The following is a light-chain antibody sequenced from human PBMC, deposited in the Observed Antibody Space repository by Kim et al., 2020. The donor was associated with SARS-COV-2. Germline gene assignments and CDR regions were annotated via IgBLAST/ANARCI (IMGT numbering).Light chain of an antibody. CDR3: QQYYDTPWT. Sequence: DIVMTQSPDSLTVSLGERATINCKSSQSVLYNSNKKNYLAWYHQKPGQPPKLLIYWASTRESGVPDRFSGSGSGTDFTLSISSLQAEDVAVYYCQQYYDTPWTFGQGTKVEIK. CDR2: WAS. CDR1: QSVLYNSNKKNY. J-gene: IGKJ1*01. V-gene: IGKV4-1*01.